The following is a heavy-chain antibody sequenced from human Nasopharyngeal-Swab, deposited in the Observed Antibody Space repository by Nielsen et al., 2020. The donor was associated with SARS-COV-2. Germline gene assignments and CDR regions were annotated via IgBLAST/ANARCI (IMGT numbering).Heavy chain of an antibody. V-gene: IGHV3-23*01. Sequence: GESLKISCAASGFTFSSYAMTWVRQAPGQGLEWVSDISVSGDSTDYADSVKGRFTISSDTSKHMLYLQMNSLRAEDTAVYYCVKGRYYYDSSGFYWDYWGQGTLVTVSS. CDR1: GFTFSSYA. D-gene: IGHD3-22*01. J-gene: IGHJ4*02. CDR2: ISVSGDST. CDR3: VKGRYYYDSSGFYWDY.